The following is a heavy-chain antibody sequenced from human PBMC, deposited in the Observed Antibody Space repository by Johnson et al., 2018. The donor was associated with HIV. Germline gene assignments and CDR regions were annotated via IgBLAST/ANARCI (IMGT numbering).Heavy chain of an antibody. V-gene: IGHV3-30*04. CDR2: ISYDGSNK. D-gene: IGHD1-20*01. CDR1: GFTFSSYA. J-gene: IGHJ3*02. Sequence: QVQLVESGGGVVQPGRSLRLSCAASGFTFSSYAMHWVRQAPGKGLEWVAVISYDGSNKYYADSVKGRFTISRDNSKNTLYLQMNSLRAADTAVYYCARDNWNEDIWGQGTMVTVSS. CDR3: ARDNWNEDI.